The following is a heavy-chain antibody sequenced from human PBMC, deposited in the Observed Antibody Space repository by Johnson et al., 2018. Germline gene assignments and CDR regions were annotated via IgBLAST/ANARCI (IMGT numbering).Heavy chain of an antibody. J-gene: IGHJ6*02. D-gene: IGHD3-10*01. CDR2: ISSSSTYK. CDR3: ATGSPGYYGMDV. V-gene: IGHV3-21*01. Sequence: EVQLLESGGGLVKPGGSLRLSCVASGFTFSSYSMNWVRQAPGKGLEWVSSISSSSTYKWYADSVKGPFTISRDNAKNSLYLQLNSLRAEDTAVYYCATGSPGYYGMDVWGPGTTVTVSS. CDR1: GFTFSSYS.